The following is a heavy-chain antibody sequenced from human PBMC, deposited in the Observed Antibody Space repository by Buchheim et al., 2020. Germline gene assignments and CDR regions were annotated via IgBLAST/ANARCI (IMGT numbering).Heavy chain of an antibody. J-gene: IGHJ4*02. CDR3: AKGLSAATPRPFDY. CDR1: GFIFSNYV. Sequence: EVQLLESGGGLVQPGESLRLSCAASGFIFSNYVMVWVRQAPGEGLECVSTISSSGDSTFYVDFVKGRFAISRDNSKKPVYLQMNSLRAEDTAIYFCAKGLSAATPRPFDYWGQGTL. CDR2: ISSSGDST. D-gene: IGHD1-26*01. V-gene: IGHV3-23*01.